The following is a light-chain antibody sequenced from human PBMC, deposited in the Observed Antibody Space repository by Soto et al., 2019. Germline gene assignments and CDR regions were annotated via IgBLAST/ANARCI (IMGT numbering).Light chain of an antibody. CDR3: AAWDDSVWV. J-gene: IGLJ3*02. V-gene: IGLV1-44*01. CDR1: SSNIGTNT. CDR2: NDV. Sequence: QAVVTQPPSASGSPGQGVTISCSGSSSNIGTNTVKWYQQVPGTAPKILIYNDVERPSGVPDRFSGSKSGTSASLAISGLQSEDEADYYCAAWDDSVWVFGGGTKLTVL.